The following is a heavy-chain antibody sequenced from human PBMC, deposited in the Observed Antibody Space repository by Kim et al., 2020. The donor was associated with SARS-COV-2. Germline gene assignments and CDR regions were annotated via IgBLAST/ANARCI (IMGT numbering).Heavy chain of an antibody. CDR2: ISTDSANYI. J-gene: IGHJ4*02. V-gene: IGHV3-21*01. CDR3: ARGHRSFDY. CDR1: GFTLSVYS. Sequence: GGSLRLSCAASGFTLSVYSMNWVRQAPGKGLEWVSSISTDSANYIYYADSVKGRFTISRDSAKISLYLQMNGLRAEDTAMYYCARGHRSFDYWGQGTPVT.